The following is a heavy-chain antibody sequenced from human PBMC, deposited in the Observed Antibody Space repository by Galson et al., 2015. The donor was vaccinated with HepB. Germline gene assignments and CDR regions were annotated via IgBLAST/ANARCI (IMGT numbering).Heavy chain of an antibody. D-gene: IGHD3-3*01. CDR3: ARQKMGFFGVVDAFDL. CDR1: GYTFTNYW. CDR2: IYPGDSDT. V-gene: IGHV5-51*01. J-gene: IGHJ3*01. Sequence: QSGAEMKKPGESLKISCKGSGYTFTNYWIGWVRQMPGKGLEWMGIIYPGDSDTRYSPSFQGQVTISADKSISTAYLQWSSLRASDTAMYYCARQKMGFFGVVDAFDLWGQGTKVTVSS.